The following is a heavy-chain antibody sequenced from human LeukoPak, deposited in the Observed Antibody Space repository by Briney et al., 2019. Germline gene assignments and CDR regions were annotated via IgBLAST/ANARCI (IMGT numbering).Heavy chain of an antibody. J-gene: IGHJ4*02. D-gene: IGHD5-18*01. CDR2: ISSSSSTI. CDR1: GITFSSYN. Sequence: PGGSLRLSCAASGITFSSYNMNWVRQAPGKGLEWVSYISSSSSTIYYADSVKGRFTISRDNAKNSLYLQMNSLRAEDTAVYYCARVGAQLWPDYWGLGTLVTVSS. CDR3: ARVGAQLWPDY. V-gene: IGHV3-48*01.